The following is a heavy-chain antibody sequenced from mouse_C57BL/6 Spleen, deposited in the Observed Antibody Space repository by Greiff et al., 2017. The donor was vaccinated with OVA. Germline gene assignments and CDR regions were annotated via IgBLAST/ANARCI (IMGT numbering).Heavy chain of an antibody. J-gene: IGHJ2*01. CDR1: GYTFTNYW. D-gene: IGHD2-4*01. CDR3: ARSLGLRYYCDY. Sequence: VQLVESGAELVRPGTSVKMSCKASGYTFTNYWIGWAKQRPGHGLEWIGDIYPGGGYPNYNEKFKGKATLTADKSSSTAYMQFSSLTSEDSAIYYCARSLGLRYYCDYWGQGTTLTVSS. V-gene: IGHV1-63*01. CDR2: IYPGGGYP.